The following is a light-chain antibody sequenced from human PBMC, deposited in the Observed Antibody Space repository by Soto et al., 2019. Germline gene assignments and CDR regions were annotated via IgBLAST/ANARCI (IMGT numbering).Light chain of an antibody. CDR2: SAS. V-gene: IGKV3-15*01. CDR1: QSVSSN. J-gene: IGKJ1*01. CDR3: QQYNNWPQT. Sequence: EIVMTQSPATLSVSPGERATLSCRASQSVSSNLAWYQQKPGQAPRLLIYSASTRATDIPARFSGSGSGTELTLTISRLPSEDFAVYYCQQYNNWPQTFGQGTKVEI.